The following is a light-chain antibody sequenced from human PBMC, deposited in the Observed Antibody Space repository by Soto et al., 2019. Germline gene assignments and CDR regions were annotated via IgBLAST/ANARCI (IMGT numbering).Light chain of an antibody. CDR1: QTISSW. V-gene: IGKV1-5*03. J-gene: IGKJ1*01. CDR3: QHYNSYSEA. Sequence: DMQMAQSASTLSGSVGGRITVTCRASQTISSWLAWYQQKPGKAPKLLIYKASTLKSGVPSRFSGSGSGTEFTLTISSLQPDDFATYYCQHYNSYSEAFGQGTKVDIK. CDR2: KAS.